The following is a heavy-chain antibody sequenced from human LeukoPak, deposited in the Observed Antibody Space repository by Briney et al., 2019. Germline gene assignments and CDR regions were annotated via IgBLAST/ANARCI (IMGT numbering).Heavy chain of an antibody. CDR3: AKERGSSGWYRGPFDY. D-gene: IGHD6-19*01. CDR2: ISWNSGSI. V-gene: IGHV3-9*01. Sequence: QPGGSLRLPCAASGFPFDGYDMHWVRHAPGKGLEWVSGISWNSGSIGYADSVKGRFTISRDNAKNSLYLQMNSLRAEDTALYYCAKERGSSGWYRGPFDYWGQGTLVTVSS. CDR1: GFPFDGYD. J-gene: IGHJ4*02.